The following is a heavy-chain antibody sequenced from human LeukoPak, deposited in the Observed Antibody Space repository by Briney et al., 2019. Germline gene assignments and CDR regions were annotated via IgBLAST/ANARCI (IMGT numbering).Heavy chain of an antibody. V-gene: IGHV3-30*04. J-gene: IGHJ3*02. CDR1: GFTFSSYA. CDR2: ISYDGSNK. Sequence: GGSLRLSCAASGFTFSSYAMHWVRQAPGKGLEWVAVISYDGSNKYYADSVKGRFTISRDNSKNTLYLQMNSLRAEDTAVYYCARGSSTWGTGAFDIWGQGTMVTVSS. D-gene: IGHD1-1*01. CDR3: ARGSSTWGTGAFDI.